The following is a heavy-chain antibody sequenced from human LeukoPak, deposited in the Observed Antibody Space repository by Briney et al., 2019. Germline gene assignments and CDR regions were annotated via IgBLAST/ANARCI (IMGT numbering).Heavy chain of an antibody. V-gene: IGHV4-34*01. CDR2: INHSGST. CDR1: GGSFSGYY. D-gene: IGHD3-10*01. J-gene: IGHJ4*02. CDR3: ARGAEYYYGSGSSHIDY. Sequence: SETLSLTCAVYGGSFSGYYWSWIRQPPGKGLEWIGEINHSGSTNYNPSLKSRVTISVDTSKNQSSLKLSSVTAADTAVYYCARGAEYYYGSGSSHIDYWGQGTLVTVSS.